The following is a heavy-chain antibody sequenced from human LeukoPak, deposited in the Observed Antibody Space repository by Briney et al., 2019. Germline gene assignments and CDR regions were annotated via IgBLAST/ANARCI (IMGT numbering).Heavy chain of an antibody. CDR3: ARAPYDSSGYYYLDY. CDR1: GFTFSSYW. CDR2: INSDGSST. V-gene: IGHV3-74*01. D-gene: IGHD3-22*01. J-gene: IGHJ4*02. Sequence: GGSLRLSCAASGFTFSSYWMHWVRQAPGKGLVWVSRINSDGSSTSYADSVKGRFTISRDNAKNTLYLQMNSLRAEDTAVYYCARAPYDSSGYYYLDYWGQGTLVTVSS.